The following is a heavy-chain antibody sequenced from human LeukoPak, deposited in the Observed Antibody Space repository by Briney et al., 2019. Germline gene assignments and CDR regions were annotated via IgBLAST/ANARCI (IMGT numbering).Heavy chain of an antibody. CDR1: GGSISSSNW. CDR2: IYHSGST. J-gene: IGHJ3*02. D-gene: IGHD1-26*01. CDR3: ARQETEWELRVAFDI. Sequence: SETLSLTCAVSGGSISSSNWWSWVRQPPGKGLEWIGEIYHSGSTNYNPSLKSRVTMSVDTSKNQFSLKLSSVTAADTAVYYCARQETEWELRVAFDIWGQGTMVTVSS. V-gene: IGHV4-4*02.